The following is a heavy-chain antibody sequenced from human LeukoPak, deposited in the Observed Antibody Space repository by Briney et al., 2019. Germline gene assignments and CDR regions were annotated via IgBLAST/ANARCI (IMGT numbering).Heavy chain of an antibody. D-gene: IGHD2-2*01. CDR2: IYHSGST. CDR1: GGSISSGGYY. CDR3: ARHARVIPAAPYFFDN. V-gene: IGHV4-30-2*01. Sequence: PSQTLSLTCTVSGGSISSGGYYWSWIRQPPGKGLEWIGYIYHSGSTYYNPSLKSRVTISVDRSKNQFSLKLSSVTAADTAVYYCARHARVIPAAPYFFDNWGRGTLVAVSS. J-gene: IGHJ4*02.